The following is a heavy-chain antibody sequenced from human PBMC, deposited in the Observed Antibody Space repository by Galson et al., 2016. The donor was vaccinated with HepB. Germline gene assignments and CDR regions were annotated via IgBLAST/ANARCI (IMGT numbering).Heavy chain of an antibody. CDR2: ISAYNGHT. D-gene: IGHD2-21*01. Sequence: SVKVSCKASGYTFTSYGIGWVRQPPGQGLEWMGWISAYNGHTNYAQKLQGRVTMTTDTSTSTAYMDLRSLRSDDTAVYYCARDVGDYSCDAFNIWGQGTMVTVSS. J-gene: IGHJ3*02. V-gene: IGHV1-18*04. CDR3: ARDVGDYSCDAFNI. CDR1: GYTFTSYG.